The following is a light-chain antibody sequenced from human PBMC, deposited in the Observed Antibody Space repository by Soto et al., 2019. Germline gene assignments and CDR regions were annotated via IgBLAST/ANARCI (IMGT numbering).Light chain of an antibody. J-gene: IGLJ2*01. V-gene: IGLV2-8*01. CDR1: SSDVGGYKF. CDR2: DVT. Sequence: QSALTQPPSASGSPGQSVTISCTGASSDVGGYKFVSWYQQHPGTAPKLMIYDVTKRPSGVPDRFSGSKSGNTASLTVSGLQADDEADYYCSSYAGSSVPVAFGGGTKLTVL. CDR3: SSYAGSSVPVA.